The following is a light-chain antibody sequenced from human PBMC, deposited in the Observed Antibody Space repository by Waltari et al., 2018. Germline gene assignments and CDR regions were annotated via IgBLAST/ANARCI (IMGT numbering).Light chain of an antibody. CDR2: GIS. V-gene: IGLV1-40*01. CDR1: RSNIRAGYD. Sequence: QSVLTQPPSVSGAPGQRVTIYCSGSRSNIRAGYDVQLYQQLPGTAPKLLIYGISVRPSGVPNRFSHSKSGASASLAITGLQADDEGHYYCQSYDSSLDSVVFGGGTKLTVL. CDR3: QSYDSSLDSVV. J-gene: IGLJ2*01.